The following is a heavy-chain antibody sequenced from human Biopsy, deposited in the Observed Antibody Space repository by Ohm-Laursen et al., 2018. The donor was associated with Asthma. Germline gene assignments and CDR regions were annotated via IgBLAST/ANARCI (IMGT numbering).Heavy chain of an antibody. CDR3: ARGLDYSGRSGFDY. Sequence: SLRLSCAASGFRFSDYGMNWVRQAPGKGLEWVASISSGGGSRDYADSMEGRFTISRDNYNMVFLHMNCLRVEDTAVYYCARGLDYSGRSGFDYWGQGTLVTVSS. D-gene: IGHD3-10*01. CDR1: GFRFSDYG. V-gene: IGHV3-23*01. J-gene: IGHJ4*02. CDR2: ISSGGGSR.